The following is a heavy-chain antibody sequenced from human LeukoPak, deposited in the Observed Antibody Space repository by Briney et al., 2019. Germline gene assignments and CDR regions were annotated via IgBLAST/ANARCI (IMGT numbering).Heavy chain of an antibody. V-gene: IGHV3-48*01. J-gene: IGHJ4*02. CDR1: GFTFSNAW. CDR2: ITSSSSII. D-gene: IGHD3-22*01. Sequence: PGGSLRLSCAASGFTFSNAWMSWVRQAPGKGLEWVSYITSSSSIIYYADSVKGRFTISRDNAKNSVYLQMNSLRAEDTAVYYCAREGSGYAYWGQGTLVTVSS. CDR3: AREGSGYAY.